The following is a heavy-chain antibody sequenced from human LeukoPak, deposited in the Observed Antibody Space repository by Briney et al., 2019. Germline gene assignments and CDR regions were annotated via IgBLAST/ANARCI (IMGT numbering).Heavy chain of an antibody. D-gene: IGHD6-19*01. Sequence: SETLSLTCAVYVGSFSGYYWSRVRQPPGKGLEWIGEINHSGRTNYNPSLTSRGNISVDTSKNQFSPRLNSVTAADTAVYYCARGPNSSAWYVNYWGQGTLITVSS. CDR1: VGSFSGYY. V-gene: IGHV4-34*01. CDR2: INHSGRT. CDR3: ARGPNSSAWYVNY. J-gene: IGHJ4*02.